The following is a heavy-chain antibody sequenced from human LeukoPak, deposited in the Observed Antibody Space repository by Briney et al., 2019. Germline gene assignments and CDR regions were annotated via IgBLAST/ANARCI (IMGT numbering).Heavy chain of an antibody. J-gene: IGHJ4*02. D-gene: IGHD3-16*02. CDR2: IYYSGST. Sequence: PSETLSLTCTVSGGSISSSSYYWGWIRQPPGKGLEWIGSIYYSGSTYYNPSLKSRVTISVDTSKNQFSLKLSSVTAADTAVYYCARESGGGDYDYVWGSYRHGEFDYWGQGTLVTVSS. CDR3: ARESGGGDYDYVWGSYRHGEFDY. V-gene: IGHV4-39*02. CDR1: GGSISSSSYY.